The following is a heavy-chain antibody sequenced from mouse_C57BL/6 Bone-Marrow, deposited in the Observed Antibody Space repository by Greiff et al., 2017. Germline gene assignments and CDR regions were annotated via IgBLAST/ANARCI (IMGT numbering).Heavy chain of an antibody. CDR3: ARGDYCSSYWYFDV. D-gene: IGHD1-1*01. V-gene: IGHV1-76*01. CDR2: IYPGSGNT. Sequence: QVQLQQSGAELVRPGASVKLSCKASGYTFTDYYINWVKQRPGQGLEWIARIYPGSGNTYYNEKFKGKATLTAEKSSSTAYMQLSSLTSEDSAVYFCARGDYCSSYWYFDVWGTGTTVTVSS. CDR1: GYTFTDYY. J-gene: IGHJ1*03.